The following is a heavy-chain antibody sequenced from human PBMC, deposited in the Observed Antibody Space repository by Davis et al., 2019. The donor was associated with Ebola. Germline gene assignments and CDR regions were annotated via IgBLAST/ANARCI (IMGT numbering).Heavy chain of an antibody. CDR3: ARAREGPIGEFDF. J-gene: IGHJ4*02. CDR2: MYSAGST. CDR1: GFTFSSYE. V-gene: IGHV3-53*01. Sequence: PGGSLRLSCAASGFTFSSYEMNWVRQAPGKGLEWVSVMYSAGSTYYADSVKGRFSISRDNSKNTLYLQMNSLRVEDTALYYCARAREGPIGEFDFWGQGTLVTVSS. D-gene: IGHD3-16*01.